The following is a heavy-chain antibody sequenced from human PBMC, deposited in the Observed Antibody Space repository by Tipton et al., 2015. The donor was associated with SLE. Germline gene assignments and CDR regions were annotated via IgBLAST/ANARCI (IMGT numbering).Heavy chain of an antibody. J-gene: IGHJ4*02. Sequence: TLSLTCTVSGYSITSRYYWGWIRQPPGKGLEWIGSMSQTGITYYNPPLMSRVTISGETSKNQFSLKLSSVTAANTAVYYCARRRGSSWYEDYFDYWGQGTLVTGSS. D-gene: IGHD6-13*01. CDR2: MSQTGIT. V-gene: IGHV4-38-2*02. CDR1: GYSITSRYY. CDR3: ARRRGSSWYEDYFDY.